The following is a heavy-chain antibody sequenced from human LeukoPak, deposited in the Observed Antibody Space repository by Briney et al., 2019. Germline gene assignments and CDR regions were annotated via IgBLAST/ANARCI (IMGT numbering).Heavy chain of an antibody. CDR1: GFTFSSYE. Sequence: GGSLRLSCAASGFTFSSYEMNWVRQAPGKGLEWVSYISSSGDTMYYADSVKGRFTIARDNAKNSLYLQMNSLRAEDTALYYCARQDDHDYGDYYFYYWGQGTLVTVSS. CDR2: ISSSGDTM. D-gene: IGHD4-17*01. CDR3: ARQDDHDYGDYYFYY. V-gene: IGHV3-48*03. J-gene: IGHJ4*02.